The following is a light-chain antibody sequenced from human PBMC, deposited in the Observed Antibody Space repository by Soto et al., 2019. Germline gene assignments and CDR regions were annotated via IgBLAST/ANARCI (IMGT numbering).Light chain of an antibody. CDR2: GVS. Sequence: EIVLTQSPGTLSLSPGERATLSCRASQYLSDSFIAWYQQKPGQAPRLLIYGVSNRATGVPDRFRGSGSGTDFILTISNLEPADFAVYYCHQYRSSPQTFGQGTKVEIK. CDR1: QYLSDSF. J-gene: IGKJ1*01. V-gene: IGKV3-20*01. CDR3: HQYRSSPQT.